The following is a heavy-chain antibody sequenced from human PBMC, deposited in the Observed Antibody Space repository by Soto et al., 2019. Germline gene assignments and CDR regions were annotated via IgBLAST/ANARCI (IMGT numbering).Heavy chain of an antibody. Sequence: EVQLVESGGGLVQPGGSLRLSCSASGFIFSESTIYWVRQVPGKGLEAISAVSTSGRSTYYADSVKDRFTISRDNSKNTLLLQMGSLRPEDTAIYYCVKQAHGLDGVAFDYWGQGTQVIVAS. J-gene: IGHJ4*02. CDR1: GFIFSEST. CDR2: VSTSGRST. V-gene: IGHV3-64D*06. CDR3: VKQAHGLDGVAFDY. D-gene: IGHD2-15*01.